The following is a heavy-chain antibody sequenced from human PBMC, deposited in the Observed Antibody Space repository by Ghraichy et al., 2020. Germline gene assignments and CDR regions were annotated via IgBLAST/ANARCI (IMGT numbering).Heavy chain of an antibody. Sequence: GGSLRLSCSASGFTFSSYAMHWVRQAPGKGLEYVSAISSNGGSTYYADSVKGRFTISRDNSKNTLYLQMSSLRAEDTAVYYCVKDGGGYCSGGSCYFDYYFDYWGQGTLVTVSS. J-gene: IGHJ4*02. CDR1: GFTFSSYA. D-gene: IGHD2-15*01. CDR2: ISSNGGST. V-gene: IGHV3-64D*06. CDR3: VKDGGGYCSGGSCYFDYYFDY.